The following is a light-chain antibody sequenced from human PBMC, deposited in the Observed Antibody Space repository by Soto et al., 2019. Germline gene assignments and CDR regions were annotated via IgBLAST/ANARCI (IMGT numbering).Light chain of an antibody. V-gene: IGKV1-5*01. CDR3: QQYNSYTT. CDR1: QRISTW. CDR2: DAS. J-gene: IGKJ2*01. Sequence: DIQMTQSPSTLSASVGDRVTTTCRASQRISTWLAWYQQKPGKAPKLLIYDASSLQSGVPSRFSGHGSGTDFTLTISSLQPDDFATYYCQQYNSYTTFGQGTKLEIK.